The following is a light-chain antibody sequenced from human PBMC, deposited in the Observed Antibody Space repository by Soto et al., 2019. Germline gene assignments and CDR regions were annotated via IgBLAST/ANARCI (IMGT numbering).Light chain of an antibody. V-gene: IGKV3-20*01. J-gene: IGKJ2*01. Sequence: EIGLTQSPGTLSLSPGERATLSCRTSQSVISTYLAWYQQKPGQAPRLLIYDASRRATGIPDMFSGSGSGTDFTLTISSLEPEDVAVYYCQQYETSPPMYTFGQGTKLEIK. CDR3: QQYETSPPMYT. CDR2: DAS. CDR1: QSVISTY.